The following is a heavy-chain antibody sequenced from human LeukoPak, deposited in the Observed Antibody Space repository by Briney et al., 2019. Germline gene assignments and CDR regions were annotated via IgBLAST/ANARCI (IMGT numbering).Heavy chain of an antibody. V-gene: IGHV1-8*01. J-gene: IGHJ4*02. CDR2: IHPNSGKT. Sequence: GASVKVSCKASGYTFRSYEINWVRQAPAQGLEWVGWIHPNSGKTGYAQKFQGRVTMTRDTSTETAFMELSSLKFDDTAIFYCARGHYGGNRYFDIWGQGTLVTVSS. CDR3: ARGHYGGNRYFDI. CDR1: GYTFRSYE. D-gene: IGHD4-23*01.